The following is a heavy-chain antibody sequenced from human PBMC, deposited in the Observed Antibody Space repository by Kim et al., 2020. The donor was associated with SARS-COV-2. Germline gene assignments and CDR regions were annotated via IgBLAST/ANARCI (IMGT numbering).Heavy chain of an antibody. V-gene: IGHV4-34*01. CDR3: ARGEIVVVTAMVTYYYYYYSDA. J-gene: IGHJ6*03. CDR1: GGSFIGYY. CDR2: INHSGST. D-gene: IGHD2-21*02. Sequence: SETLSLTCAVYGGSFIGYYWSWIRQPPGKGLEWIGEINHSGSTNYNPSLKSRVTISVDTSKNQFSLKLSSVTAADTAVYYCARGEIVVVTAMVTYYYYYYSDAWGKRTAVTVSS.